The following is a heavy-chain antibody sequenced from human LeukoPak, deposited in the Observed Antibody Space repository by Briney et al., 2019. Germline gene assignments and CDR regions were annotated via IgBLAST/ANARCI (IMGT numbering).Heavy chain of an antibody. V-gene: IGHV1-69*13. CDR2: IIPIFGTA. J-gene: IGHJ4*02. CDR3: ARGRQWLVRGYFDY. CDR1: GGTFSSYA. Sequence: ASVKVSCKASGGTFSSYAISWVRQAPGQGLEWMGGIIPIFGTANYAQKFQGRVTITADESTSTAYMELSSLRSEDTAVYYCARGRQWLVRGYFDYWGQGTLVTVSS. D-gene: IGHD6-19*01.